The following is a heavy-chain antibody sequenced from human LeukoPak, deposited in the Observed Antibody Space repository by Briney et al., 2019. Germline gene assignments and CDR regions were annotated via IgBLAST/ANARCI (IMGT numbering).Heavy chain of an antibody. J-gene: IGHJ3*02. V-gene: IGHV4-59*08. CDR2: IYYSGST. CDR1: GGSFSGYY. D-gene: IGHD3-10*01. CDR3: ARHSIGKDAFDI. Sequence: SETLSLTCAVYGGSFSGYYWSWIRQPPGKGLEWIGYIYYSGSTNYNPSLKSRVTISVDTSKNQFSLKLSSVTAADTAVYYCARHSIGKDAFDIWGQGTMVTVSS.